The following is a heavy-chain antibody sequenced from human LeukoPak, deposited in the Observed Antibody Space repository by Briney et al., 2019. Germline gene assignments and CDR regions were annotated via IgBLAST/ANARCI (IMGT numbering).Heavy chain of an antibody. CDR2: ISYDGSNK. CDR3: AKDSPIWFGELYYFDY. CDR1: GFTFSSYG. Sequence: GRSLRLSCAASGFTFSSYGMHWVRQAPGKGLEWVAVISYDGSNKYYADSVTGRFTISRDNSKNTLYLQMKSLRAEDTAVYYCAKDSPIWFGELYYFDYWGQGTLVTVSS. D-gene: IGHD3-10*01. J-gene: IGHJ4*02. V-gene: IGHV3-30*18.